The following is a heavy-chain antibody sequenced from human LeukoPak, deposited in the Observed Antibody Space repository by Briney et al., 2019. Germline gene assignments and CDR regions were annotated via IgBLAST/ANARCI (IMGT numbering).Heavy chain of an antibody. Sequence: RASVTVSCKASGYTFTSYAMNWVRQAPGQGLEWMGWINPNTGNPTYAQGFTGRFVFSLDTSVSTAYLQISSLKAENTAVYYCARAYQRLGGLSFPDQWGQGTLVTVSS. CDR3: ARAYQRLGGLSFPDQ. J-gene: IGHJ5*02. D-gene: IGHD3-16*02. CDR2: INPNTGNP. CDR1: GYTFTSYA. V-gene: IGHV7-4-1*02.